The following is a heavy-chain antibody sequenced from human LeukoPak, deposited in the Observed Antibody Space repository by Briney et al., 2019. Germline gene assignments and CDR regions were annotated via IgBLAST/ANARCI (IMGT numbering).Heavy chain of an antibody. Sequence: GGSLRLSCAASGFTFSSYGMHWVRQAPGKGLEWLAFIPYDGSKKYYADSVKGRFTISRDNAKNTMYLQMNSLRAEDTAVYYCARDTLFCSGGYCYHDIWGQGTMVTVSS. CDR3: ARDTLFCSGGYCYHDI. J-gene: IGHJ3*02. D-gene: IGHD2-15*01. CDR2: IPYDGSKK. V-gene: IGHV3-30*12. CDR1: GFTFSSYG.